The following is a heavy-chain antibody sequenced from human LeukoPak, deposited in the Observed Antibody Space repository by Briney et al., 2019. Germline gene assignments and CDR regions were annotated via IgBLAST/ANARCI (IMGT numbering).Heavy chain of an antibody. CDR2: IHSSWST. D-gene: IGHD5-24*01. CDR3: VRGGDGYNYFDS. V-gene: IGHV4-4*07. CDR1: SGSISGHF. J-gene: IGHJ4*02. Sequence: PSETLSLTCTVSSGSISGHFGRWNRQSAGKGLEWIGRIHSSWSTTYSPSLNSRVTMSVDASQNQFSLKLHSVTAADTAVYYCVRGGDGYNYFDSWGQGALVTVSS.